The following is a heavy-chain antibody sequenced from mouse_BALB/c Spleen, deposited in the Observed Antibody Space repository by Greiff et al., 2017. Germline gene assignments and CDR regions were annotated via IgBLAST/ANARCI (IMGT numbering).Heavy chain of an antibody. V-gene: IGHV10-1*02. J-gene: IGHJ4*01. D-gene: IGHD2-1*01. CDR3: VRLGSYGNYEDYYAMDY. CDR1: GFTFNTYA. CDR2: IRSKSNNYAT. Sequence: EGMLVESGGGLVQPKGSLKLSCAASGFTFNTYAMNWVRQAPGKGLEWVARIRSKSNNYATYYADSVKDRFTISRDDSQSMLYLQMNNLKTEDTAMYYCVRLGSYGNYEDYYAMDYWGQGTSVTVSS.